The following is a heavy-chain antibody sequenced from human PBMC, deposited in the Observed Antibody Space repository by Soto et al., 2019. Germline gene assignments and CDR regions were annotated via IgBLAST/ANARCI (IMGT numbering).Heavy chain of an antibody. CDR2: ISGSGGST. V-gene: IGHV3-23*01. CDR3: AKGSDSSGYLVHY. Sequence: PGGSLRLSCAASGFTFTRFSMNWVRQAPGKGLEWVSAISGSGGSTYYADSVKGRLTISRDNSKNTLYLQMNSLRAEDTAVYYCAKGSDSSGYLVHYWGQGTLVTVSS. D-gene: IGHD3-22*01. CDR1: GFTFTRFS. J-gene: IGHJ4*02.